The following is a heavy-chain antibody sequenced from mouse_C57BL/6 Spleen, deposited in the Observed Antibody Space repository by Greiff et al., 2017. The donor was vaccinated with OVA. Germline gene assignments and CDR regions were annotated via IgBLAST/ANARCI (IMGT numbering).Heavy chain of an antibody. J-gene: IGHJ2*01. CDR1: GYTFTSYW. V-gene: IGHV1-72*01. CDR3: ERRSNPYYSNYFDY. D-gene: IGHD2-5*01. Sequence: QVQLQQPGAELVKPGASVKLSCKASGYTFTSYWMHWVKQRPGRGLEWIGRIDPNSGGTKYNEKFKSKATLTVDKPSSTAYMQLSSLTSEDSAVYYCERRSNPYYSNYFDYWGQGTTLTVSS. CDR2: IDPNSGGT.